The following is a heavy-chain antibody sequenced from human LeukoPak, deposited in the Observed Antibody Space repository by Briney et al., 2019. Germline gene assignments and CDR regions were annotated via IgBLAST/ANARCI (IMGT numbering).Heavy chain of an antibody. J-gene: IGHJ5*02. CDR2: ISYDGTNK. CDR1: GFTFISYG. CDR3: AKDPGAGVAGNWFDP. Sequence: GGSLRLSCAASGFTFISYGMHWVRQAPGKGLEWVAVISYDGTNKYYADSVKGRFTIYRDNSKSTLYLQMNSLRAEDTAVYFCAKDPGAGVAGNWFDPWGQGTLVTVSS. V-gene: IGHV3-30*18. D-gene: IGHD3-10*01.